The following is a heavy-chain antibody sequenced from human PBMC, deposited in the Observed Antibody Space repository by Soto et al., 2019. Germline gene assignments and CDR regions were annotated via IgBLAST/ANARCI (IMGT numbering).Heavy chain of an antibody. Sequence: KPSETLSLTCTVSGGSVSSGSYYWSWIRQPPGKGLEWIGYIYYSGSTNYNPSLKSRVTISVDTSKNQFSLKLSSVTAADTAVYYCASGGGGYFDYWGQGTLVTVSS. CDR2: IYYSGST. V-gene: IGHV4-61*01. D-gene: IGHD3-16*01. CDR3: ASGGGGYFDY. CDR1: GGSVSSGSYY. J-gene: IGHJ4*02.